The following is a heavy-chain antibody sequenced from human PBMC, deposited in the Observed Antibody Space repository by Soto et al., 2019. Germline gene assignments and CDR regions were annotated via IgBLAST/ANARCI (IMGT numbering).Heavy chain of an antibody. Sequence: QVQLVESGGGVVQPGRSLRLSGAASGFTFTSYGIHWVRQAPGKGLEWVAVIAYDGNTRYNSDSVKGRFTVSRDNSKSTVYLQLNSLRPEDTAMYYCAKTGYSNFDFWGQGTLVTVSS. D-gene: IGHD4-4*01. J-gene: IGHJ4*02. CDR2: IAYDGNTR. CDR3: AKTGYSNFDF. CDR1: GFTFTSYG. V-gene: IGHV3-30*18.